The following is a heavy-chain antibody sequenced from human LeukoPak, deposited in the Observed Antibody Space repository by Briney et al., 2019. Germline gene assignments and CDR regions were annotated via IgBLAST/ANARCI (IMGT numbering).Heavy chain of an antibody. CDR1: GGSISSSSYY. J-gene: IGHJ4*02. D-gene: IGHD6-19*01. V-gene: IGHV4-39*07. Sequence: PSETLSLTCTVSGGSISSSSYYWGWIRQPPGKGLEWIGSIYHSGSTYYNPSLKSRVTISVDTSKNQFSLKLSSVTAADTAVYYCARAGDSSGWYRLYGIDYWGQGTLVTVSS. CDR2: IYHSGST. CDR3: ARAGDSSGWYRLYGIDY.